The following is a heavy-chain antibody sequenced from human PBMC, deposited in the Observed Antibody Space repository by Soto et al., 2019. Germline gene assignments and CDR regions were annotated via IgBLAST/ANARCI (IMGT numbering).Heavy chain of an antibody. Sequence: EASVKVSCKASGGTFTSYGISWVRQAPGQGLEWMGWISAYNGNTNYAQKLQGRVTMTTDTSTSTAYMELRSLRSDDTAVYYCARDRPKGYCSGGSCLYYYGMDVWGQGTTVTVSS. D-gene: IGHD2-15*01. CDR1: GGTFTSYG. J-gene: IGHJ6*02. CDR3: ARDRPKGYCSGGSCLYYYGMDV. CDR2: ISAYNGNT. V-gene: IGHV1-18*01.